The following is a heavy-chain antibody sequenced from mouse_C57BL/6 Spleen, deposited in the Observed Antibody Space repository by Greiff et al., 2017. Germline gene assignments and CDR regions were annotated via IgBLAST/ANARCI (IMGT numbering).Heavy chain of an antibody. J-gene: IGHJ1*03. Sequence: QVQLQQSGAELVRPGASVTLSCKASGYTFTDYEMHWVKQTPVHGLEWIGAIDPETGGTAYNQKFKGKAILTADKSSSTAYMELRSLTSEDSAVYYCTRSSYGSSTYWYFDVWGTGTTVTVSS. CDR3: TRSSYGSSTYWYFDV. V-gene: IGHV1-15*01. CDR1: GYTFTDYE. CDR2: IDPETGGT. D-gene: IGHD1-1*01.